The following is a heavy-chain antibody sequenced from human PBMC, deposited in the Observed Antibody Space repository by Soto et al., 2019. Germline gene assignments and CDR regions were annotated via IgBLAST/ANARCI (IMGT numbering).Heavy chain of an antibody. CDR2: IIPIPGTA. CDR1: GGTFSSYA. D-gene: IGHD2-2*01. CDR3: ARSQGSSSSLEIYYYYYYGMDV. V-gene: IGHV1-69*01. J-gene: IGHJ6*02. Sequence: QVQLVQSGAEVKKPGSSVKVSCKASGGTFSSYAISWVRQAPGPGLEWMGGIIPIPGTANYAQKFQGRVTITADESTSTAYMELSRLRSEDTAVYYCARSQGSSSSLEIYYYYYYGMDVWGQGTTVTVSS.